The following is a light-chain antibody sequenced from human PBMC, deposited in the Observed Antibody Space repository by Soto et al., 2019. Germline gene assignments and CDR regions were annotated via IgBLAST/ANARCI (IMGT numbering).Light chain of an antibody. CDR3: QSYDTGLSGPVV. V-gene: IGLV1-40*01. Sequence: QSVLTQPPSLSGAPGQNIIISCTGGGSNIGAGFDVHWYQQLPGTAPKLLIYGNTNRPSGVPDRFSGSKSGTSASLVITGLQAEDEADYYCQSYDTGLSGPVVFSGGTKVTV. CDR2: GNT. J-gene: IGLJ2*01. CDR1: GSNIGAGFD.